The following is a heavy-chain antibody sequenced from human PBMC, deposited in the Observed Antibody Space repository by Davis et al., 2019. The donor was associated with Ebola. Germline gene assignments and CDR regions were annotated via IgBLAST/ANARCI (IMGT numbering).Heavy chain of an antibody. CDR2: IKQDGSEK. D-gene: IGHD6-13*01. V-gene: IGHV3-7*03. CDR3: AKDMYSSSWDAFDI. CDR1: GFTFNSYS. J-gene: IGHJ3*02. Sequence: GGSLRLSCAASGFTFNSYSMTWVRQAPGKGLEWVANIKQDGSEKYYVDSVKGRFTISRDNAKNSLYLQMNSLRAEDTALYYCAKDMYSSSWDAFDIWGQGTMVTVSS.